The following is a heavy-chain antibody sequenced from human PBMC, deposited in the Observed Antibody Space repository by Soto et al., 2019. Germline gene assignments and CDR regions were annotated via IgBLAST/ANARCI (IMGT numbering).Heavy chain of an antibody. D-gene: IGHD4-17*01. V-gene: IGHV3-33*01. J-gene: IGHJ4*02. CDR1: GFAFHGYA. CDR3: ARDLKTRHCDY. Sequence: QVQLVESGGGVVQPGRSLRLSCAASGFAFHGYAMHWVRQAPGKGLEWVAIIWYDGSNTYYGDSVKGRFTISRDNSKNTLYLQMNSLRVEDTAVYYCARDLKTRHCDYWGQGILVTIPS. CDR2: IWYDGSNT.